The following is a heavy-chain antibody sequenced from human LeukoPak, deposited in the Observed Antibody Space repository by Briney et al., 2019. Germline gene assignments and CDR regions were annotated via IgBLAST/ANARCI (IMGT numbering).Heavy chain of an antibody. CDR1: GFTVSSNY. J-gene: IGHJ3*02. V-gene: IGHV3-66*01. CDR3: ATEGVGGLQLFAFDI. Sequence: GGSLRLSCAASGFTVSSNYMSWVRQAPGKGLEWVSVIYSGGSTYYVDSVKGRFTISRDNSKNTLYLQMNSLRAEDTAVYYCATEGVGGLQLFAFDIWGQGTMVTVSS. CDR2: IYSGGST. D-gene: IGHD5-24*01.